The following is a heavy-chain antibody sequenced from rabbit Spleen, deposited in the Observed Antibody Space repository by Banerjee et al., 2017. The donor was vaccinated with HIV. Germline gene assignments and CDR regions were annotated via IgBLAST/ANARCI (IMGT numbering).Heavy chain of an antibody. CDR2: IDPIFGST. V-gene: IGHV1S40*01. J-gene: IGHJ6*01. CDR1: GLDFSSSYF. D-gene: IGHD4-1*01. Sequence: QSLEESGGDLVKPGASLTLACTASGLDFSSSYFMCWVRQAPGKGPEWIGYIDPIFGSTDYASWVNGRFTISKDNAQNTLYLQLNSLTVADTATYFCARDLTDIIGWNFGWWDPGTQVNVS. CDR3: ARDLTDIIGWNFGW.